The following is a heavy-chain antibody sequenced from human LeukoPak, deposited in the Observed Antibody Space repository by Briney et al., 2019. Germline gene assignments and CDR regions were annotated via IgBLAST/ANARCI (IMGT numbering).Heavy chain of an antibody. CDR3: ARSRDDYNANSPSDY. Sequence: SETLSLTCKVSGGSISGYYWAWIRQPAGKGLEWIGRIYPSGSTNYNPSLKSRVTMSIDTSTNQFSLNLNSVTAADTAVYYCARSRDDYNANSPSDYWGQGTLVTVSS. CDR1: GGSISGYY. V-gene: IGHV4-4*07. D-gene: IGHD5-24*01. CDR2: IYPSGST. J-gene: IGHJ4*02.